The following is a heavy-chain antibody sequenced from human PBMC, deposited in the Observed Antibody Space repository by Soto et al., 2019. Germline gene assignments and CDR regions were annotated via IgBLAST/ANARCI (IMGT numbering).Heavy chain of an antibody. V-gene: IGHV5-10-1*01. J-gene: IGHJ4*02. Sequence: PGESLKISCKGSGYSFAVYCITWVRQKPWKGLEWMGRIDPSDSQTYYSPSFRGHVTISVTKSITTVFLQWSSLRASDTAMYYCARQIYDSDTGPNFQYYFDSWGQGTPVTVSS. CDR3: ARQIYDSDTGPNFQYYFDS. CDR2: IDPSDSQT. D-gene: IGHD3-22*01. CDR1: GYSFAVYC.